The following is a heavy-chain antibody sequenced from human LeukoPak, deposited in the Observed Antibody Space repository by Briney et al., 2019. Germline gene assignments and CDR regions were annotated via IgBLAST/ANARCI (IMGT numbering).Heavy chain of an antibody. Sequence: SETLSLTCTVSGGSISSRRYYWGWIRQPPGKGLEWIGSIYYSGSTFYNPSLKSRVTISVDTSKNHFSLKLTSVTAADTAVYYCARIETYSSGWYDAFFDYWGQGTLVTVSS. CDR1: GGSISSRRYY. CDR3: ARIETYSSGWYDAFFDY. J-gene: IGHJ4*02. CDR2: IYYSGST. D-gene: IGHD6-19*01. V-gene: IGHV4-39*02.